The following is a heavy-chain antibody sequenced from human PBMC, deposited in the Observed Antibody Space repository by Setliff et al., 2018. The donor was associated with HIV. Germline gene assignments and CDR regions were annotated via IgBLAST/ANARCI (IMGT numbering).Heavy chain of an antibody. V-gene: IGHV1-69*10. J-gene: IGHJ1*01. CDR1: RGTFTSYA. Sequence: SVKVSCKASRGTFTSYAFSWVRQAPGQGPEWMGGIIAILSIPSYAQEFQGRVTITADKSTGTAYMELKSLRSEDTAVYYCATGPPYCSGGSCYSALHHWGQGTLVTVSS. D-gene: IGHD2-15*01. CDR3: ATGPPYCSGGSCYSALHH. CDR2: IIAILSIP.